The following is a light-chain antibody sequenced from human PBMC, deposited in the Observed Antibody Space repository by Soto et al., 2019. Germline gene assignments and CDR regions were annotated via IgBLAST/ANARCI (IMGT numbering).Light chain of an antibody. Sequence: QSALTQPASVSGSPGQSVTISCTGTRSDIGDYNYVSWYQQHPGKVPKLLIYEVNKRPSGVSTRFSGSKSANSASLTISGLQAEDEADYYCSSLTNSNTLLFGGGTKLTVL. CDR1: RSDIGDYNY. CDR2: EVN. J-gene: IGLJ3*02. V-gene: IGLV2-14*01. CDR3: SSLTNSNTLL.